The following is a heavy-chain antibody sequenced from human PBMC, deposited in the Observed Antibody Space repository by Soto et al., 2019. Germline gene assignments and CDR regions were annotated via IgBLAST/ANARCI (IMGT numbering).Heavy chain of an antibody. CDR1: GGSISSYY. J-gene: IGHJ5*02. D-gene: IGHD3-10*01. CDR3: ARAFYYGSGSYYLAGPQNLFDP. Sequence: SETLSLTCTVSGGSISSYYWSWIRQPPGKGLEWIGYIYYSGSTYYNPSLKSRVTISVDTSKNQFSLKLSSVTAADTAVYYCARAFYYGSGSYYLAGPQNLFDPWGQGTLVTVSS. V-gene: IGHV4-30-4*08. CDR2: IYYSGST.